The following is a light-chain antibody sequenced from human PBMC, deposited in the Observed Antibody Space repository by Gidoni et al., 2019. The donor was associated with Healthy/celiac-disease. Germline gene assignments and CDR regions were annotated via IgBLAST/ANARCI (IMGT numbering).Light chain of an antibody. V-gene: IGKV3-11*01. CDR3: QQRSNLLT. Sequence: IVLTLSPATLSLSPGERATLSCRASQSVSSYLAWYQQNPGQSPRLLIYDASNRATGSPARFRGSGSGTDFTLTISSLETEDFAVDYCQQRSNLLTFGGGTKVEIK. CDR1: QSVSSY. J-gene: IGKJ4*01. CDR2: DAS.